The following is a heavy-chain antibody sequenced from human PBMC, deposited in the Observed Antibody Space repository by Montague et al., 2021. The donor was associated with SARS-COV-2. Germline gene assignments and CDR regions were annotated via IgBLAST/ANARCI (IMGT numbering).Heavy chain of an antibody. V-gene: IGHV4-59*03. J-gene: IGHJ4*02. CDR2: LYLCGAT. CDR3: SSSLGGRYYWAEYYFDY. D-gene: IGHD3-10*01. CDR1: GASMSPYH. Sequence: SETLSLTCVATGASMSPYHWCWIWLPPAQGLELIWILYLCGATNSNPTLAIQVPMSVDTSKTQIPLNLISVTAADTAVYFCSSSLGGRYYWAEYYFDYWGQGILVTVSA.